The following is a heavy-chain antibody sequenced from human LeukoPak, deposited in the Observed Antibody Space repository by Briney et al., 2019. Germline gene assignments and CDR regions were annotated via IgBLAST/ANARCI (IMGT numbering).Heavy chain of an antibody. V-gene: IGHV3-33*01. CDR2: IWYDGSNK. CDR3: ARILGYCSGGSCYGYYYGMDV. D-gene: IGHD2-15*01. Sequence: GRSLRRSCAASGFTFSSYGMHRVRQAPGKGLEWVAVIWYDGSNKYYADSVKGRFTISRDNSKNTLYLQMNSLRAEDTAVYYCARILGYCSGGSCYGYYYGMDVWGQGTTVTVSS. CDR1: GFTFSSYG. J-gene: IGHJ6*02.